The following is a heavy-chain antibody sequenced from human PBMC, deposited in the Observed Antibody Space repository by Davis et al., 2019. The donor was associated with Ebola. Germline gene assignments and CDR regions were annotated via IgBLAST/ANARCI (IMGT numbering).Heavy chain of an antibody. D-gene: IGHD1-20*01. Sequence: GGSLRLSCVASRFPFSIRWMTWVRQAPGKGLEWVGRIKSKPDGGATDYAAPAKGRFTISRDDSKNTLYLQMNSLTTEDTAVYYCTLTVGSFDYWGQGTLVTVSS. CDR2: IKSKPDGGAT. V-gene: IGHV3-15*01. CDR3: TLTVGSFDY. CDR1: RFPFSIRW. J-gene: IGHJ4*02.